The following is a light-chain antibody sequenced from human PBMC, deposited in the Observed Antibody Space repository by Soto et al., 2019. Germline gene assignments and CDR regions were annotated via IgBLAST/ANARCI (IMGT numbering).Light chain of an antibody. J-gene: IGKJ1*01. CDR1: QTVSSNY. Sequence: EIILTQSPDTLSLSPGERATLSCRASQTVSSNYLAWCQQRPGQAPRLLIHGASTRAAGIPDRFSGSGSGTDFTLTITRLEPEDSAVYFCQQYTGPPTTFGQGTKVDIK. CDR2: GAS. V-gene: IGKV3-20*01. CDR3: QQYTGPPTT.